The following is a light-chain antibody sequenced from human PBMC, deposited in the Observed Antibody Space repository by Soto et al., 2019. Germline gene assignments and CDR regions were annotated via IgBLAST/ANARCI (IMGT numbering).Light chain of an antibody. CDR1: QSVSNTY. CDR3: QQYGSSRGLT. V-gene: IGKV3-20*01. CDR2: GAS. J-gene: IGKJ4*01. Sequence: EIVLTQSPGTLSLSPGERATLSCRASQSVSNTYLAWYQQKPGQAPRLLIYGASNRATGIPDRFSGSGYGTDFTLTINRLEPEDFAVYYCQQYGSSRGLTFGGGTKVEIK.